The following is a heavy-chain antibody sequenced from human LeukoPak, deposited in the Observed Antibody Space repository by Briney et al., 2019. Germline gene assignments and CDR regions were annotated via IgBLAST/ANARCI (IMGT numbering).Heavy chain of an antibody. CDR3: ARARDLWFGELS. D-gene: IGHD3-10*01. V-gene: IGHV3-53*01. Sequence: GGSLRLSCAASGFTVSSNYMSWVRQAPGKGLEWVSVIYSGGSTYYADSVKGRFTISRDNSKNTLYLQMNSLRAEDTAVYYCARARDLWFGELSWGQGTLVTVSS. J-gene: IGHJ4*02. CDR1: GFTVSSNY. CDR2: IYSGGST.